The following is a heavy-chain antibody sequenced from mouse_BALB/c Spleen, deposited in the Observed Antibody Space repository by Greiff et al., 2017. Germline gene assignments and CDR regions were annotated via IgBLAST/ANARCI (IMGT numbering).Heavy chain of an antibody. J-gene: IGHJ3*01. CDR3: ASNWDWFAY. CDR2: IYPGSGNT. CDR1: GYTFTDYY. Sequence: VQLVESGAELARPGASVKLSCKASGYTFTDYYINWVKQRTGQGLEWIGEIYPGSGNTYYNEKFKGKATLTADKSSSTAYMQLSSLTSEDSAVYFCASNWDWFAYWGQGTLVTVSA. V-gene: IGHV1-77*01. D-gene: IGHD4-1*01.